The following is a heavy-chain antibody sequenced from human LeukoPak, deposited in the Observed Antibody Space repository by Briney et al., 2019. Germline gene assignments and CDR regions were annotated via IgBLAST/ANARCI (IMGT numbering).Heavy chain of an antibody. CDR2: ISSSGSII. CDR1: GFTFSDYY. Sequence: GGSLRLSCAASGFTFSDYYMSWIRQAPGKGLEWISYISSSGSIIYYAESVKGRFTMSRDNAKNSLYLQMNSLRAEDTAVYYCAELGITMIGGVWGKGTTVTISS. V-gene: IGHV3-11*04. CDR3: AELGITMIGGV. D-gene: IGHD3-10*02. J-gene: IGHJ6*04.